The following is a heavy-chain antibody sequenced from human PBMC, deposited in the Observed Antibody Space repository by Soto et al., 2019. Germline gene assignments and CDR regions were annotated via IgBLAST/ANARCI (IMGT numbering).Heavy chain of an antibody. CDR2: IYWDDDK. J-gene: IGHJ4*02. D-gene: IGHD7-27*01. CDR1: GFSLTTSGVG. Sequence: QITLKESGPTRVKPTQTLALTCTFSGFSLTTSGVGVGWIRKTPGKALEWLAVIYWDDDKRYNPSLNNRLTIAMDTSKDQVDVSMIYMDPVDTASYFCAHRGYLYGNWDHGYFDYWGQGTLVTVSS. CDR3: AHRGYLYGNWDHGYFDY. V-gene: IGHV2-5*02.